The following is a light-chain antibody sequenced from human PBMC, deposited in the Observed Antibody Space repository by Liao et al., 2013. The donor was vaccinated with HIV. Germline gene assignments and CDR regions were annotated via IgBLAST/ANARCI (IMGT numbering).Light chain of an antibody. J-gene: IGLJ1*01. CDR2: QDT. Sequence: SYELTQPPSVSVSPGQTASITCSGDKLGDKYACWYQQKPGQSPLLVIYQDTKRPSGIPERFSGSNSGNTATLTISGTQAMDEADYYCQAWDSSTAVFGTGT. CDR3: QAWDSSTAV. V-gene: IGLV3-1*01. CDR1: KLGDKY.